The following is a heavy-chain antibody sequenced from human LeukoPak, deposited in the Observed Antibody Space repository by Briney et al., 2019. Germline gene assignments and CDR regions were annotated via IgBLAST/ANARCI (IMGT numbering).Heavy chain of an antibody. V-gene: IGHV3-53*01. J-gene: IGHJ4*02. CDR2: IKSDGTT. Sequence: PGGSLRLSCAASGLTVSSNHMSWVRQAPGKGLEWVSLIKSDGTTEYADSVKGRFTISRDNSKNTLFLQMNSLRVEDTAVYYCARLRRGYWGRATPVTVSS. CDR1: GLTVSSNH. CDR3: ARLRRGY.